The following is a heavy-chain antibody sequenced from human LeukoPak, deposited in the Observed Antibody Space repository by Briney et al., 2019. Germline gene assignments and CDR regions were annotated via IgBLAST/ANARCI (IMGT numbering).Heavy chain of an antibody. CDR1: GFTFTTYF. CDR2: INLSDGGT. J-gene: IGHJ4*02. V-gene: IGHV1-46*01. CDR3: TREIDSSSGYDF. Sequence: ASVKVSCKASGFTFTTYFMHWVRQAPGQGLEWMGIINLSDGGTSLARKFQGRVTMTRDTSTNTAYMELSSLRSEDTAVYYCTREIDSSSGYDFWGQGALVTVSS. D-gene: IGHD6-13*01.